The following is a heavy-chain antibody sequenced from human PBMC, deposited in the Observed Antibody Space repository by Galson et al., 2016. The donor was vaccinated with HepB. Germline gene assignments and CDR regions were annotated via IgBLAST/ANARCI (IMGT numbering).Heavy chain of an antibody. CDR2: IRSGGATT. CDR1: GFTFSGYA. D-gene: IGHD4-23*01. CDR3: AKDAPSGGGNLGY. J-gene: IGHJ4*02. V-gene: IGHV3-23*01. Sequence: SLRLSCAASGFTFSGYAMSWVRQAPGNGLEWVAAIRSGGATTYYADSVRGRFTVSRDNSKNTLCLQMNSLRAEDTAIYYCAKDAPSGGGNLGYWGQGTLVTVSS.